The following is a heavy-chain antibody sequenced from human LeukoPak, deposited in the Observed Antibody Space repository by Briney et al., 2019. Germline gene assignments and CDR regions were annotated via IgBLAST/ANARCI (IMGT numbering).Heavy chain of an antibody. V-gene: IGHV3-66*02. J-gene: IGHJ4*02. D-gene: IGHD3-3*01. CDR2: IYSGGST. CDR3: ARAEWLSHPIDY. Sequence: PGGSLRLSCAASGFTVSSNYMSWVRQAPGKGLEWVSVIYSGGSTYYADSVKGRFTISRDNSKNTLYLQMNSLRAEDTAVYYCARAEWLSHPIDYWGQGTLVTVSS. CDR1: GFTVSSNY.